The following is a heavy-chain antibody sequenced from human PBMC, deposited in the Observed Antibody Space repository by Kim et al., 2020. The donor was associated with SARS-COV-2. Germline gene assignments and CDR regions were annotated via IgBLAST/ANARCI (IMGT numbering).Heavy chain of an antibody. D-gene: IGHD4-17*01. CDR1: GGSITSYY. V-gene: IGHV4-59*01. CDR2: IFYSGST. CDR3: ARAGRTAGNNWFDP. Sequence: SETLSLTCTVSGGSITSYYWSWIRQPPGKALEWIGYIFYSGSTNYNPSLKSRVTISEDTSKNQFSLKLSSVTAADTAVYYCARAGRTAGNNWFDPWGQGTLVTVSS. J-gene: IGHJ5*02.